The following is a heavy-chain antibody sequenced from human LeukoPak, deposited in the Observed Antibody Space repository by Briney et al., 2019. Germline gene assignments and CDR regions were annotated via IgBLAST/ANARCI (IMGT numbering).Heavy chain of an antibody. CDR2: ISSSGSTK. CDR3: ARVSDPRGYYYYYMDV. D-gene: IGHD3-10*01. V-gene: IGHV3-48*03. J-gene: IGHJ6*03. Sequence: GSLRLSCAASGFTFSSYEMNWVRQAPGKGLERVSYISSSGSTKYYADSVKGRFTISRDNAKNSLYLQMNSLRAEDTAVYYCARVSDPRGYYYYYMDVWGKGTTVTVSS. CDR1: GFTFSSYE.